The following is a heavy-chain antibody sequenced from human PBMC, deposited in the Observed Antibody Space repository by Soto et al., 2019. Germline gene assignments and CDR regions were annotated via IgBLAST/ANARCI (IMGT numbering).Heavy chain of an antibody. Sequence: GGSLRLSCAASRFTFSRNWMTWVRQAPGKGLEWVSAISGSGGSTYYADSVKGRFTISRDNSKNTLYLQMNSLRAEDTAVYYCAKGHYYDSSGYYPLDYWGQGTLVTVSS. CDR2: ISGSGGST. CDR3: AKGHYYDSSGYYPLDY. J-gene: IGHJ4*02. CDR1: RFTFSRNW. V-gene: IGHV3-23*01. D-gene: IGHD3-22*01.